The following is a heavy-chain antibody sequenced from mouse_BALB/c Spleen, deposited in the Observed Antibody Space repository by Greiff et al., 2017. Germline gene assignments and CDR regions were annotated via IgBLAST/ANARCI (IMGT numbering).Heavy chain of an antibody. J-gene: IGHJ2*01. CDR2: ISSGSSTI. D-gene: IGHD2-4*01. CDR3: ARSDYDGGNYFDY. Sequence: VQLQQSGGGLVQPGGSRKLSCAASGFTFSSFGMHWVRQAPEKGLEWVAYISSGSSTIYYADTVKGRFTISRDNPKNTLFLQMTSLRSEDTAMYYCARSDYDGGNYFDYWGQGTTLTVSS. CDR1: GFTFSSFG. V-gene: IGHV5-17*02.